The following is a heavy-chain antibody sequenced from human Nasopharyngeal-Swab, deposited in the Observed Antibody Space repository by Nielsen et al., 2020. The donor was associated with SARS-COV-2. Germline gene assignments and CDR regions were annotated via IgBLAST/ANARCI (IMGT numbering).Heavy chain of an antibody. CDR2: IYTSGST. CDR3: AREVTIFGVVIPRNWFDP. CDR1: GGSISSYY. V-gene: IGHV4-4*07. J-gene: IGHJ5*02. Sequence: SETLSLTCTVPGGSISSYYWSWIRQPAGKGLEWIGRIYTSGSTNYNPSLKSRVTMSVDTSKNQFSLKLSSVTAADTAVYYCAREVTIFGVVIPRNWFDPWGQGTLVTVSS. D-gene: IGHD3-3*01.